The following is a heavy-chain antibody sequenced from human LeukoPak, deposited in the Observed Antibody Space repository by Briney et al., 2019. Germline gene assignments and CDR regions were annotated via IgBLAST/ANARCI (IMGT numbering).Heavy chain of an antibody. Sequence: SETLSLTCAVYAGSFSGYYWSWIRRPPGKGLEWIGEINHSGSTNYNPSLKSRVTISVDTSKNQFSLKLSSVTAADTAVYYCAREKFGDSSIDYWGQGTLVTVSS. V-gene: IGHV4-34*01. CDR1: AGSFSGYY. D-gene: IGHD3-10*01. CDR3: AREKFGDSSIDY. CDR2: INHSGST. J-gene: IGHJ4*02.